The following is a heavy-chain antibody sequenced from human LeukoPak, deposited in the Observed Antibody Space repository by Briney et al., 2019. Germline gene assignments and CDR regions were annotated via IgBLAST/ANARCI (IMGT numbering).Heavy chain of an antibody. V-gene: IGHV3-23*01. CDR2: ISGSGGST. CDR1: GFTFSSYD. D-gene: IGHD1-26*01. CDR3: AKDRLIVGATSYFDY. J-gene: IGHJ4*02. Sequence: PGGSLRLSCAASGFTFSSYDMNWVRQAPGKGLEWVSAISGSGGSTYYADSGKGRFTISRDNSKNTLYLQMNSLRAEDTAVYYCAKDRLIVGATSYFDYWGQGTLVTVSS.